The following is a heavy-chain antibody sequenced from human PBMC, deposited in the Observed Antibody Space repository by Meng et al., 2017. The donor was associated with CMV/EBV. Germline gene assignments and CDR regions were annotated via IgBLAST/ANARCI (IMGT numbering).Heavy chain of an antibody. Sequence: GGSLRLSCAASGFTFDDYGMSWVRQAPGKGLEWVSGINWNGGSTGYADSVKGRFTISRDNAKNSLYLQMNSLRAEDTALYYCARAQSGSYAPTPFDYRGQGTLVTVSS. V-gene: IGHV3-20*04. CDR2: INWNGGST. D-gene: IGHD1-26*01. J-gene: IGHJ4*02. CDR1: GFTFDDYG. CDR3: ARAQSGSYAPTPFDY.